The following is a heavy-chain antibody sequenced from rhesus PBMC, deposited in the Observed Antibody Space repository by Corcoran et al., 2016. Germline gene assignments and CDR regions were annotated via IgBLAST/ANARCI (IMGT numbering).Heavy chain of an antibody. J-gene: IGHJ4*01. CDR2: ITGSGGTT. CDR3: ARGGYSGSWNLGYFDY. V-gene: IGHV4-173*01. D-gene: IGHD6-25*01. CDR1: GGSISSNY. Sequence: QLQLQESGPGLVKPSETLSLTCAVSGGSISSNYWSWIRQPPGKGLEWIGLITGSGGTTDYNPSLKSRVTSSTDTSKNQFSLKLSSVTAADTAVYYCARGGYSGSWNLGYFDYWGQGVLVTVSS.